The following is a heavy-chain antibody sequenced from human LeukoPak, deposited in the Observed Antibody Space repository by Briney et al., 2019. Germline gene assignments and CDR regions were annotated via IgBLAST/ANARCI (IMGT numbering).Heavy chain of an antibody. V-gene: IGHV3-30*18. Sequence: GGSLRLSCAASGFTFGSYGMHWVRQTPGKGLEWVAVISHDGKKKFYVDFVKSRFTISRDNSENTLYLQMNSLRTEDTAMYYCVKDTAMEPYDYYYYGMDVWGQGTTITVSS. J-gene: IGHJ6*02. CDR2: ISHDGKKK. D-gene: IGHD5-18*01. CDR3: VKDTAMEPYDYYYYGMDV. CDR1: GFTFGSYG.